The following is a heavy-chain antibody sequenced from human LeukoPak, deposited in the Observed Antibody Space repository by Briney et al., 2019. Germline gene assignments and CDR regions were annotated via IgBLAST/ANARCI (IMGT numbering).Heavy chain of an antibody. Sequence: GGSLRLSCAASGFTFSSYSIDWVRQAPGKGLEWLSYISSSSSTIYYADSVKGRFTICRDNAKNSVYLQMNSLRAEDTAVYYCARVWSSGYTKDYWGQGTLVTVSS. D-gene: IGHD3-22*01. CDR2: ISSSSSTI. CDR1: GFTFSSYS. V-gene: IGHV3-48*04. CDR3: ARVWSSGYTKDY. J-gene: IGHJ4*02.